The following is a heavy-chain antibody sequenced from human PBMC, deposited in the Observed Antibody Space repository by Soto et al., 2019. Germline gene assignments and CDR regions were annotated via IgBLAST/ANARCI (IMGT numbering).Heavy chain of an antibody. CDR3: AASSTSWSVDAFDI. D-gene: IGHD2-2*01. V-gene: IGHV1-24*01. J-gene: IGHJ3*02. Sequence: ASVKVSCKVSGYTLTELSMHWVRQAPGKGLEWMGGFDPEDGETIYAQKFQGRVTMTEDTSTDTAYMELSSLRSEDTAVYYCAASSTSWSVDAFDIWGQGTMVTVSS. CDR2: FDPEDGET. CDR1: GYTLTELS.